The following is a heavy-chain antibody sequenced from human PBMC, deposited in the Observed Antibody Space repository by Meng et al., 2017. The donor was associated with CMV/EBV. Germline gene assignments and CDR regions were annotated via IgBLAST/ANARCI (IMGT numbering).Heavy chain of an antibody. CDR1: GFTCSSYE. V-gene: IGHV3-48*03. CDR3: ARASFWGCDY. CDR2: ISSSGGTI. D-gene: IGHD7-27*01. J-gene: IGHJ4*02. Sequence: GESLKISCAASGFTCSSYEMNWVRQAPGKGLEWVSYISSSGGTIYYADSVKGRFTISRDNAKNSLYLQMNSLRAEDTAVYYCARASFWGCDYWGQGTLVTVSS.